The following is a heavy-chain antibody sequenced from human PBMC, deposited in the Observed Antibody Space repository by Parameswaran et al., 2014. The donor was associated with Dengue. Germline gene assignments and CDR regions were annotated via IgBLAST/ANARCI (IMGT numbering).Heavy chain of an antibody. Sequence: WIRQPPGKGLVWVSRINSDGSSTSYADSVKGRFTISRDNAKNTLYLQMNSLRAEDTAVYYCAREVGYCSGGSCYNWFDPWGQGTLVTVSS. J-gene: IGHJ5*02. CDR3: AREVGYCSGGSCYNWFDP. D-gene: IGHD2-15*01. V-gene: IGHV3-74*01. CDR2: INSDGSST.